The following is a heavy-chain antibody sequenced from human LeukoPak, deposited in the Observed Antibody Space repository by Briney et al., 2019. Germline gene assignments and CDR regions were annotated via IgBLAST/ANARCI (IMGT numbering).Heavy chain of an antibody. CDR1: GGSISSSSYY. J-gene: IGHJ4*02. D-gene: IGHD3-22*01. V-gene: IGHV4-39*07. CDR3: ARQSRSSGYYPCDY. CDR2: IYYSGST. Sequence: SETLSLTCTVSGGSISSSSYYWGWIRQPPGKGLEWIGSIYYSGSTYYNPSLKSRATISVDTSKNQFSLKLSSVTAADTAVYYCARQSRSSGYYPCDYWGQGTLVTVSS.